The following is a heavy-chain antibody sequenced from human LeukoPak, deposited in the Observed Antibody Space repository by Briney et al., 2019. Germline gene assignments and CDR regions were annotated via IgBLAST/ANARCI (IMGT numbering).Heavy chain of an antibody. CDR2: ISYDGSNK. CDR1: GFTFSSYG. D-gene: IGHD3-10*01. V-gene: IGHV3-30*18. Sequence: GRSLRLSCAASGFTFSSYGMHWVRQAPGKGLEWVAVISYDGSNKYYADSVKGRFTISRDNSKNTLYLQMNSLRAEDTAVYYCAKDLSGSYYLYYFDYWGQGTLVSVSS. J-gene: IGHJ4*02. CDR3: AKDLSGSYYLYYFDY.